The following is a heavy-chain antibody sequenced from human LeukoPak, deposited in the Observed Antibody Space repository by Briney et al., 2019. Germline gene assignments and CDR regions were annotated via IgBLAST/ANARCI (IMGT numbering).Heavy chain of an antibody. Sequence: SETLSLPCTVSGGSLSGYYWTWIRQPPGKGLDWIGYIYYSGTTNYNPSLKSRVTISVDTSMNQVSLKLSSVTAADTAVYYCARGSSYDILTGYYIGGIYSFDYWGQGTLVAVSS. V-gene: IGHV4-59*01. D-gene: IGHD3-9*01. J-gene: IGHJ4*02. CDR1: GGSLSGYY. CDR3: ARGSSYDILTGYYIGGIYSFDY. CDR2: IYYSGTT.